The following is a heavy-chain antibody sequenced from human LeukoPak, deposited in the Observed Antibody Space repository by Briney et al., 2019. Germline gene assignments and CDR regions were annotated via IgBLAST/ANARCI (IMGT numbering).Heavy chain of an antibody. V-gene: IGHV4-30-4*01. Sequence: SETLSLTCTVSGGSISSSSYHWSWIRQPPGKGLEWIGYILYSGSPYYSPSLKSRVTISVDTSTHQFSLQLSSVTAADTAVYYCAAARQYYSGSRSYTAAFDIWGQGTSVTVSS. J-gene: IGHJ3*02. CDR1: GGSISSSSYH. D-gene: IGHD3-10*01. CDR2: ILYSGSP. CDR3: AAARQYYSGSRSYTAAFDI.